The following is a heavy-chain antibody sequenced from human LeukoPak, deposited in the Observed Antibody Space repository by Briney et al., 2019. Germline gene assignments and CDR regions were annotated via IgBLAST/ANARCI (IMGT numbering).Heavy chain of an antibody. CDR2: IRNDGSKR. V-gene: IGHV3-30*02. J-gene: IGHJ1*01. CDR1: GFSFSTYA. Sequence: GGSLRLSCAAPGFSFSTYAMHWVRQAPGKGLEWVAYIRNDGSKRYYADSVKGRFTISRDNSKNTLSLQMNSLRGEDTAVYYCAKSPMTSVNYVDFWGQGTLVTVSS. D-gene: IGHD3-16*01. CDR3: AKSPMTSVNYVDF.